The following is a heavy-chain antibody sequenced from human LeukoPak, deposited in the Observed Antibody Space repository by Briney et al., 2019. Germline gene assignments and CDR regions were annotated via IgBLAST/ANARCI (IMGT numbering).Heavy chain of an antibody. D-gene: IGHD7-27*01. CDR2: ISGSGGST. CDR1: GFTFSSYA. V-gene: IGHV3-23*01. Sequence: PGGSLRLSCAASGFTFSSYAMSWVRQAPGKGLGWVSAISGSGGSTYYADSVKGRFTISRDNSKNTLYLQMNSLRAEDTAVYYCAKDLALTGDYVSPDDAFDIWGQGTMVTVSS. J-gene: IGHJ3*02. CDR3: AKDLALTGDYVSPDDAFDI.